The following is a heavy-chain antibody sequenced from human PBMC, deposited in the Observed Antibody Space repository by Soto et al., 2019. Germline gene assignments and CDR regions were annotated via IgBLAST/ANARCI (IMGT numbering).Heavy chain of an antibody. D-gene: IGHD6-19*01. V-gene: IGHV3-23*01. J-gene: IGHJ4*02. CDR3: AIDEGSGWYYFDY. CDR2: ISGTSGRT. Sequence: EVQLLESGGGLVQPGGSLRLSCAASGLTFSSYAMNWVRQAPGKGLEWVSSISGTSGRTYYADSVEGRFTISRDNSKNTLYLQMDSLRAEDTAVYYCAIDEGSGWYYFDYWGQGTLVSVSS. CDR1: GLTFSSYA.